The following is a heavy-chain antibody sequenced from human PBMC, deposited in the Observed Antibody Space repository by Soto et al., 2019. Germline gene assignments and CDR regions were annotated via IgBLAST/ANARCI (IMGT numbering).Heavy chain of an antibody. CDR2: INHSGST. CDR3: ARLLGYCSGASCYPRYFQH. J-gene: IGHJ1*01. D-gene: IGHD2-15*01. CDR1: GGSFSGYY. V-gene: IGHV4-34*01. Sequence: QVQLQQWGAGLLKPSETLSLTCAVYGGSFSGYYWCWIRQPPGKGLEWIGEINHSGSTNHNPSLKGRVTISVDTSKNPFSLKLSSVTAADTAVYYCARLLGYCSGASCYPRYFQHWGQGTLVTVSS.